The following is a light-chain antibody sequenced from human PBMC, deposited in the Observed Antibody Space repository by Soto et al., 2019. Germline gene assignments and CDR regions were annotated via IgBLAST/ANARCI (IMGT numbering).Light chain of an antibody. CDR1: SSDVGSYYP. CDR2: EVN. CDR3: CSYAGDTTFFV. J-gene: IGLJ1*01. V-gene: IGLV2-23*02. Sequence: QSVLTQPASMSGSPGQSITISCTGTSSDVGSYYPVSWFQQHPGKAPKLIIYEVNKRPSGVSDRFSGSKSGNTASLTISGLQAADEAEYYCCSYAGDTTFFVFGTGTKLIVL.